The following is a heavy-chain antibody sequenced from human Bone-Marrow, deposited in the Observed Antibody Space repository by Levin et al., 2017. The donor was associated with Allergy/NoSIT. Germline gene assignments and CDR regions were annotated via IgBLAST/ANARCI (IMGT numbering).Heavy chain of an antibody. CDR2: IWYDGSNK. V-gene: IGHV3-33*01. Sequence: SCAASGFTFSSYGMHWVRQAPGKGLEWVAVIWYDGSNKYYADSVKGRFTISRDNSKNTLYLQMNSLRAEDTAVYYCARGPCSGGSSYSGRRLDYWGQGTLVTVSS. CDR3: ARGPCSGGSSYSGRRLDY. D-gene: IGHD2-15*01. CDR1: GFTFSSYG. J-gene: IGHJ4*02.